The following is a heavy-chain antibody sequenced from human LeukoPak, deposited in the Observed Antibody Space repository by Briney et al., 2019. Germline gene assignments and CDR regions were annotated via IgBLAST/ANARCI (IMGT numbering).Heavy chain of an antibody. CDR1: GGSFSGYS. D-gene: IGHD1-26*01. V-gene: IGHV4-34*01. CDR3: ASPFSVGANRIFS. Sequence: SETLSLTCAVYGGSFSGYSWSWIRQPPGKGLEWIGEINHSGSTNYNPSLKSRVTISVDTSKNQFSLKLSSVTAADTAVYYCASPFSVGANRIFSWGQGTLVTVSS. J-gene: IGHJ4*02. CDR2: INHSGST.